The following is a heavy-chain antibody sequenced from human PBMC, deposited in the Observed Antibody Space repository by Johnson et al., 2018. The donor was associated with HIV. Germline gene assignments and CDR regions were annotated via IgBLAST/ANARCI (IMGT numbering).Heavy chain of an antibody. CDR1: GFTFDGYG. Sequence: QVKLVESGGGVIRPGGSLRLSCAASGFTFDGYGMSWVRQAPGKGLEWVAFIRYDGSNKYYADSVKGRFTISRDNSKNTLYLQMNSLRAEDTAVYYCAKIIGYSSGLEIGGQGTMVTVSS. CDR3: AKIIGYSSGLEI. J-gene: IGHJ3*02. CDR2: IRYDGSNK. D-gene: IGHD6-19*01. V-gene: IGHV3-30*02.